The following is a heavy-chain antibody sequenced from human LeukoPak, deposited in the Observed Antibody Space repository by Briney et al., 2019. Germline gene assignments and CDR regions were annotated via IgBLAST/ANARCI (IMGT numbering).Heavy chain of an antibody. D-gene: IGHD3-10*01. CDR2: IRYDGTNE. CDR1: GFTFSSYG. CDR3: ARVEAVYYYGSASPYSPY. V-gene: IGHV3-30*02. J-gene: IGHJ4*02. Sequence: GGSLRLSCAASGFTFSSYGMHWVRQAPGKGLEWVTFIRYDGTNEYYADSVRGRFTISRDNSKNTLYLQMNSLRPEDTAVYYCARVEAVYYYGSASPYSPYWGQGTLVTVSS.